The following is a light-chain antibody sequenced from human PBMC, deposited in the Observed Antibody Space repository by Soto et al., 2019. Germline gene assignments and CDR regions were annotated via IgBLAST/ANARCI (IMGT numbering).Light chain of an antibody. Sequence: VLTQTPLSLSVTPGLPASISCKSSESLADWGGSNFLYWYLQRPGQLPKLLMYEVSHRLSGGPDKFSGRGAATDVTLKTSRVEADEAGICNCMQSSQFPNTFGQGAKLEIK. V-gene: IGKV2D-29*01. CDR3: MQSSQFPNT. J-gene: IGKJ2*01. CDR1: ESLADWGGSNF. CDR2: EVS.